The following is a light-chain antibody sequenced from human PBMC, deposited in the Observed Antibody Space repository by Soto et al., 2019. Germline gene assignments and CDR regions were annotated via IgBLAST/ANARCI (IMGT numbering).Light chain of an antibody. CDR1: QSIGTY. J-gene: IGKJ1*01. CDR2: GAS. V-gene: IGKV1-39*01. CDR3: QQSYSTPT. Sequence: DIQVTQSPSSLSASVGDRVTITCRASQSIGTYLNWYHQKPGKAPQLLIYGASTSQSGVPSRFSGSGSGTHFTLTINSLQPEDFGTFSCQQSYSTPTFGQGTKVDIK.